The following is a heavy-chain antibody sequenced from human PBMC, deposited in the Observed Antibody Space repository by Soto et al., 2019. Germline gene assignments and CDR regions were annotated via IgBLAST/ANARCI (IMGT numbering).Heavy chain of an antibody. J-gene: IGHJ4*02. CDR2: ISPDGSIT. V-gene: IGHV3-74*01. CDR1: EFTFRSYW. CDR3: TREVATVPDY. D-gene: IGHD6-13*01. Sequence: EVQLVESGGGLVQPGGSLRLSCAASEFTFRSYWMHWVRQAPGKGLVWVSRISPDGSITNYADSVKDRFTISRDNAKNTLFLQMNSLRAEDTAVYYCTREVATVPDYWGQGTLVTVSS.